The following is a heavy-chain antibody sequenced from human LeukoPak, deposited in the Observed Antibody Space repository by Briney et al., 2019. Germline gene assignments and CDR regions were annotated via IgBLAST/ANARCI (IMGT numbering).Heavy chain of an antibody. V-gene: IGHV4-59*01. CDR1: GGSISSYY. J-gene: IGHJ4*02. CDR2: IYYSGST. CDR3: ARDPGYCSGGSCPFDY. Sequence: SETLSLTCTVSGGSISSYYWSWIRQPPGKGLEWIGYIYYSGSTNYNPSLKSRVTISVDTSKNQFSLKLSSVTAADTAVYYCARDPGYCSGGSCPFDYWAREPWSPSPQ. D-gene: IGHD2-15*01.